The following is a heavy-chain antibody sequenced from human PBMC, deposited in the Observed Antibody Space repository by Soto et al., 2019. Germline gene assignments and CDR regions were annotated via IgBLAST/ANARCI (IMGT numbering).Heavy chain of an antibody. CDR1: GYTFSTYW. J-gene: IGHJ4*02. CDR2: IYPGDSDT. CDR3: ARELLPYYDSSGFHFDY. V-gene: IGHV5-51*01. D-gene: IGHD3-22*01. Sequence: GESLKISCKGSGYTFSTYWIGWVRQMPGKGLEWMGIIYPGDSDTRYSPSFQGQVTISADKSISTAYLQWSGLKASDTAVYYCARELLPYYDSSGFHFDYWGQGTLVTVSS.